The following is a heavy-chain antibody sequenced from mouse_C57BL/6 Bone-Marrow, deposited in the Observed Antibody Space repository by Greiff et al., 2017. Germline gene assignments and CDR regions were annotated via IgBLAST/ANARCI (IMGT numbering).Heavy chain of an antibody. CDR1: GFTFSDYG. Sequence: EVMLVESGGGLVKPGGSLKLSCAASGFTFSDYGMHWVRQAPEKGLEWVAYISSGSSTIYYADPVKGRFTISRDNAKNTLFLRMTSLRSEDTAMYYCARPDYYGSTAYWGQGTLVTVSA. D-gene: IGHD1-1*01. V-gene: IGHV5-17*01. CDR3: ARPDYYGSTAY. J-gene: IGHJ3*01. CDR2: ISSGSSTI.